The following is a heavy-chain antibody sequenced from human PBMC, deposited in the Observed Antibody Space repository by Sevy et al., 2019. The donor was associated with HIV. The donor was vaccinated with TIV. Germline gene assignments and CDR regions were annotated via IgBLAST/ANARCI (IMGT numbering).Heavy chain of an antibody. J-gene: IGHJ2*01. D-gene: IGHD1-26*01. CDR3: ARSSGRLNYWYFDL. Sequence: SETLSLTCTVSGGTISSGSYYWSRIRQHPGKGLEWIGYIYYSGSTYYNPSLKSRVTISVDTSKNQFSLKLTSVTAADTAVYYCARSSGRLNYWYFDLWGRGTQVTVSS. V-gene: IGHV4-31*03. CDR2: IYYSGST. CDR1: GGTISSGSYY.